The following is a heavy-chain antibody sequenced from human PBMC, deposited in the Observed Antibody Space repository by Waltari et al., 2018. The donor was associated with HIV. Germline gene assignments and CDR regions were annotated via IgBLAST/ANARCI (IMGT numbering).Heavy chain of an antibody. V-gene: IGHV1-8*01. CDR1: GYTSTSYD. J-gene: IGHJ4*02. Sequence: QVQLVQSGAEVKKPGASVKVSCKASGYTSTSYDINCVRQATGQGLEWMGWMNPNSGNTGYAQKFQGRVTMTRNTSISTAYMELSSLISEDTAVYYCARNMVTTRQYDYWGQGSLVTVSS. CDR2: MNPNSGNT. CDR3: ARNMVTTRQYDY. D-gene: IGHD4-17*01.